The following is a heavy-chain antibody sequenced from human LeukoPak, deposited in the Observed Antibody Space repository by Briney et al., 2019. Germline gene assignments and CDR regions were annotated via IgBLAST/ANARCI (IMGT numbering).Heavy chain of an antibody. Sequence: GGSLRLSCAASGFIFDEYGMSWVRQAPRKGLEWVAGISLNGGATGYADSVKGRFTISRDNAKNSLYLQMNSLRAEDTALYYCVRSITMFQYWGQGTLVTVSS. D-gene: IGHD3-10*02. CDR2: ISLNGGAT. CDR3: VRSITMFQY. CDR1: GFIFDEYG. V-gene: IGHV3-20*04. J-gene: IGHJ1*01.